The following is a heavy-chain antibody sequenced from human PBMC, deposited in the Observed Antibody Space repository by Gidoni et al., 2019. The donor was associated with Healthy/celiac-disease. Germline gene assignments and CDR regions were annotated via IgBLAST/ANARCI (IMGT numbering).Heavy chain of an antibody. V-gene: IGHV3-48*01. J-gene: IGHJ6*02. CDR2: ISSSSSTI. Sequence: EVQLVESGGGLVQPGGSLRLSCAASGFTFSRYSMNLVRQAPGKGLELVSYISSSSSTIYYADSVKGRFTISRDNAKNSLYLQMNSLRAEDTAVYYCARVMSDILTGYYVPYYYYGMDVWGQGTTVTVSS. CDR3: ARVMSDILTGYYVPYYYYGMDV. D-gene: IGHD3-9*01. CDR1: GFTFSRYS.